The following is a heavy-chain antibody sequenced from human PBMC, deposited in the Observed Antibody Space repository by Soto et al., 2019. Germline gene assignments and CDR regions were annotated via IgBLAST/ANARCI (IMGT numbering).Heavy chain of an antibody. V-gene: IGHV3-23*01. CDR2: ISGSGGST. D-gene: IGHD2-2*01. CDR1: GFTFSSYA. CDR3: AKDHSQGVPAATVSAL. Sequence: GWSLRLSCAASGFTFSSYAMSWVRHAPGKGLEGGSAISGSGGSTYYADSVKGRFTISRDNSKNTLYLQMNTLRAGDTAVYYCAKDHSQGVPAATVSALWGQGTLVTIPS. J-gene: IGHJ4*02.